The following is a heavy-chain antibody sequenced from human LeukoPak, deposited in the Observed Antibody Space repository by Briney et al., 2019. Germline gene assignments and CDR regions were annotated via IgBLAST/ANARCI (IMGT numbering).Heavy chain of an antibody. J-gene: IGHJ6*02. Sequence: PSETLSLTCAVYGGSFSGYYWSWIRQPPGKGLEWIGEINHSGSTNYNPSLKSRVTISVDTSKNQFSLKLSSVTAADTAVYYCARGGSVGMATTHPPRYYYGMDVWGQGTTVTVSS. V-gene: IGHV4-34*01. D-gene: IGHD5-24*01. CDR2: INHSGST. CDR1: GGSFSGYY. CDR3: ARGGSVGMATTHPPRYYYGMDV.